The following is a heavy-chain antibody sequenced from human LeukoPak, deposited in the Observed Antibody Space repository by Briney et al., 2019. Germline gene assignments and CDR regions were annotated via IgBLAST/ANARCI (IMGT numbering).Heavy chain of an antibody. Sequence: PGGSLRLSCAASGFTVSSNEMSWVRQAPGKGLEWVSSISGGSTYYADSRKGRFTISRDNSKNTLHLQMNSLRAEDTAVYYCAKIAAAYCGGDCYSGAYYFDYWGQGTLVTVSS. V-gene: IGHV3-38-3*01. CDR1: GFTVSSNE. CDR2: ISGGST. D-gene: IGHD2-21*02. CDR3: AKIAAAYCGGDCYSGAYYFDY. J-gene: IGHJ4*02.